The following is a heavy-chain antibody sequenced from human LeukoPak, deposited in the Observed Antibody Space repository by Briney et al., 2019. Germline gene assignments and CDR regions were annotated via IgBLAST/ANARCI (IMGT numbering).Heavy chain of an antibody. CDR1: GFTSSSYS. CDR3: ARVSIVGLGGSAFDI. CDR2: ISSSSSYI. D-gene: IGHD1-26*01. J-gene: IGHJ3*02. V-gene: IGHV3-21*01. Sequence: GGSLRLSCAASGFTSSSYSMNWVRQAPGKGLEWVSSISSSSSYIYYADSVKGRFTISRDNAKNSLYLQMNSLRAEDTAVYYCARVSIVGLGGSAFDIRGQGTMVTVSS.